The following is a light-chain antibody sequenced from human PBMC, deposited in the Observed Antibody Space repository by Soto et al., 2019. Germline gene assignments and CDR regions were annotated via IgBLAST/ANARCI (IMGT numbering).Light chain of an antibody. CDR3: QQGYRIFQT. CDR1: QNIGSY. CDR2: AAS. V-gene: IGKV1-39*01. Sequence: DIQMTQSPSSLSASVRDTVTITCRASQNIGSYLNWYQQKPGKAPTLLIYAASTLQSGVPSRFSGSGSGTDFNLTISSLNPEDFATYFCQQGYRIFQTFCQGTKVEVK. J-gene: IGKJ1*01.